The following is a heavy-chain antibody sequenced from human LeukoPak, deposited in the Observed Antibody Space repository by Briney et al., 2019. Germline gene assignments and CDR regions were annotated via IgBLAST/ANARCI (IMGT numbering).Heavy chain of an antibody. J-gene: IGHJ6*02. V-gene: IGHV1-18*01. Sequence: GASVTVSCKASGYTFTSYGISWVRQAPGQGLEWMGWISAYNGNTNYAQKLQGRVTMTTDTSTSTAYMELRSLRSDDTAVYYCARDEYYDFWSGKGEITYYYYGMDVRGQGTTVTVSS. CDR1: GYTFTSYG. CDR3: ARDEYYDFWSGKGEITYYYYGMDV. CDR2: ISAYNGNT. D-gene: IGHD3-3*01.